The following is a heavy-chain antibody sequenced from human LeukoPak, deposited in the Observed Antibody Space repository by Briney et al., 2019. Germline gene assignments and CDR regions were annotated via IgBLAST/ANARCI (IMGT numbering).Heavy chain of an antibody. D-gene: IGHD2-15*01. CDR3: ARGISSRYFDC. CDR2: ISGSGGST. J-gene: IGHJ4*02. V-gene: IGHV3-23*01. CDR1: GFTFSSYA. Sequence: PWGSLRLSCAASGFTFSSYAMSWVRQPPRKGLEWVSTISGSGGSTYYADSVKGRFTISRDNSKNTLYLQMNSLRAEDTAVYYCARGISSRYFDCWGQGTRVTVSS.